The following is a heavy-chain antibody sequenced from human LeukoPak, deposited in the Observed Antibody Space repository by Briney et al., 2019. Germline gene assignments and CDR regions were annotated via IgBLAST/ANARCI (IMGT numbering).Heavy chain of an antibody. CDR2: SHYSGDT. J-gene: IGHJ4*02. CDR1: GGSIGSYY. V-gene: IGHV4-59*01. Sequence: SETLSLTCFVSGGSIGSYYWSWIRQSPGKGLEWIGYSHYSGDTKYNPSLKSRLTISMDTSKNHFSLKVSSVTAADTAVYYCARGRGMATLPFDSWGQGTQVIVSS. D-gene: IGHD5-24*01. CDR3: ARGRGMATLPFDS.